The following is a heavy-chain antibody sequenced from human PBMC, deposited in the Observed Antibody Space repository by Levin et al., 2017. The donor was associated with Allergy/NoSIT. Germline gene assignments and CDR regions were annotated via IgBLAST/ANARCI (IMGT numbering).Heavy chain of an antibody. CDR1: GYTFTSYA. Sequence: GESLKISCKASGYTFTSYAMHWVRQAPGQRLEWMGWINAGNGNTKYSQKFQGRVTITRDTSASTAYMELSSLRSEDTAVYYCARGYDFWSGYPYWGQGTLVTVSS. J-gene: IGHJ4*02. V-gene: IGHV1-3*01. CDR2: INAGNGNT. CDR3: ARGYDFWSGYPY. D-gene: IGHD3-3*01.